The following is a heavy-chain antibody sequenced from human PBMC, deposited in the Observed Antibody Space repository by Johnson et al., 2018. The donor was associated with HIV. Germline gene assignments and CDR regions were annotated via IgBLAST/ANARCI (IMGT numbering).Heavy chain of an antibody. J-gene: IGHJ3*02. V-gene: IGHV3-15*01. CDR2: IKSKTDGGTT. D-gene: IGHD1-26*01. CDR1: GFTFSSYA. CDR3: AREASAIVGATYGLDS. Sequence: MLLVESGGGVVQPGRSLRLSCAASGFTFSSYAMHWVRQAPGKGLEWVGRIKSKTDGGTTDYAASVKGRFTISRDDSKNTLYLQMNSLRAEDTAVYCCAREASAIVGATYGLDSWGEGTMVSVAA.